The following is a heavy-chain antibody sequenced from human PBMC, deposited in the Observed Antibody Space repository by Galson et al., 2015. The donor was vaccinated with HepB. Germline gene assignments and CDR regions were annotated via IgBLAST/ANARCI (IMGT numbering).Heavy chain of an antibody. J-gene: IGHJ6*02. CDR1: GYSFTSYW. D-gene: IGHD3-3*01. V-gene: IGHV5-10-1*01. CDR3: ARLGGSYDFWSGDTYYYYGMDV. Sequence: QSGAEVKKPGESLRISYKGSGYSFTSYWISWVRQMPGKGLEWMGRIDPSDSYTNYSPSFQGHVTISADKSISTAYLQWSSLKASDTAMYYCARLGGSYDFWSGDTYYYYGMDVWGQGTTVTVSS. CDR2: IDPSDSYT.